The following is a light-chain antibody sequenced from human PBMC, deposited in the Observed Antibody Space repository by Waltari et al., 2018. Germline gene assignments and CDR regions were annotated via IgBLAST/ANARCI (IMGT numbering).Light chain of an antibody. CDR3: CSYAGILV. J-gene: IGLJ2*01. V-gene: IGLV2-23*02. CDR1: SSDVGSYNL. CDR2: EVS. Sequence: QSALTQPASVSGSPGQSITISCTGTSSDVGSYNLVSWYQQHQGKSPKVMIYEVSKRPSWVSNRFSGSKSGNTASMTISGLQAEDEADYYCCSYAGILVFGGGTKLTVL.